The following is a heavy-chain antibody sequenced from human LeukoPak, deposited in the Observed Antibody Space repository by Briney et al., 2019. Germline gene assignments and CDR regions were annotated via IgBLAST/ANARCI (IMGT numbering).Heavy chain of an antibody. Sequence: SETLSLTCAVYGGSFSGYYWSWIRQPPGKGLEWIGEINHSGSTNYNPSLKSRVTISVDTSKNQFSLKLSSVTAADTAVYYCARGISGYSYGAIFDYWGQGTPVTVSS. V-gene: IGHV4-34*01. CDR3: ARGISGYSYGAIFDY. CDR2: INHSGST. J-gene: IGHJ4*02. D-gene: IGHD5-18*01. CDR1: GGSFSGYY.